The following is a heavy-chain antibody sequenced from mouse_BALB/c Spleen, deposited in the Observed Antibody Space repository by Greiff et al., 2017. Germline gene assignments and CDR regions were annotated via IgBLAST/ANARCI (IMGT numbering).Heavy chain of an antibody. Sequence: VHLVESGPGLVAPSQSLSITCTVSGFSLTSYGVHWVRQPPGKGLEWLGVIWAGGSTNYNSALMSRLSISKDNSKSQVFLKMNSLQTDDTAMYYWAIHYYGSFYAMDYWGQGTSATVSS. CDR3: AIHYYGSFYAMDY. V-gene: IGHV2-9*02. CDR2: IWAGGST. CDR1: GFSLTSYG. J-gene: IGHJ4*01. D-gene: IGHD1-1*01.